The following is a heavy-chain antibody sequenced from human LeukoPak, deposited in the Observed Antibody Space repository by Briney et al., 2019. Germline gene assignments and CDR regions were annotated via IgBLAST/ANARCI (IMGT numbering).Heavy chain of an antibody. Sequence: SQTLSLTSAISGDSVSSKSAAWNWIRQSPSRGLEWLGRTHYRSKWYNDYAVSVKSRLTINPDTSKNQFSLQLNSVTPEDTAVYYCARDPPGPDTNFDYWGQGTLVTVSS. J-gene: IGHJ4*02. V-gene: IGHV6-1*01. CDR1: GDSVSSKSAA. CDR3: ARDPPGPDTNFDY. CDR2: THYRSKWYN. D-gene: IGHD2-8*02.